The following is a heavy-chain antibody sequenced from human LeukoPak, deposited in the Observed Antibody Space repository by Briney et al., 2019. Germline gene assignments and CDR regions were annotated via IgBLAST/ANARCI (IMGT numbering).Heavy chain of an antibody. V-gene: IGHV3-30-3*01. CDR3: APLAVAGSIFDY. Sequence: SGGSLRLSCAASGFTFSDYAMHWVRQAPGKGLEWVAFISYDGSNKYYADSVKGRFTISRDNSKNTLYLQMNSLRTEDTAVYYCAPLAVAGSIFDYWGQGTLVTVSS. CDR2: ISYDGSNK. J-gene: IGHJ4*02. D-gene: IGHD6-19*01. CDR1: GFTFSDYA.